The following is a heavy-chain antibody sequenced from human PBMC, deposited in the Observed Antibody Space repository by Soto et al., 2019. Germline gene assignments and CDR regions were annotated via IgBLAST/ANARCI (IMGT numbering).Heavy chain of an antibody. D-gene: IGHD3-22*01. CDR2: INAGNGNT. J-gene: IGHJ4*02. CDR3: AREGDMKFNSDSSDEQGY. CDR1: GYTFTSYA. V-gene: IGHV1-3*01. Sequence: ASVKVSCKASGYTFTSYAMHWVRQAPGQRLEWMGWINAGNGNTKYSQKFQGRVTITRDTSASTAYMELSSLRSDDTAVYYCAREGDMKFNSDSSDEQGYWGQGTLVNVSS.